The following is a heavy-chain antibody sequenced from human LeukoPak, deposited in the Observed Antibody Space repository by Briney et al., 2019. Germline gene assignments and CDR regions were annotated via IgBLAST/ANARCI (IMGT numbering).Heavy chain of an antibody. CDR3: SKSFETSGYYGPDAFEI. D-gene: IGHD3-22*01. J-gene: IGHJ3*02. CDR1: GFSVSRNF. CDR2: MYGDGST. Sequence: GGSLRLSCAASGFSVSRNFMTWVRQAPGKGLEWVSIMYGDGSTYNADSVKGRFTISRDTSNNTVLLQMNSLRAEDTALYYCSKSFETSGYYGPDAFEIWGQGTMVTVSS. V-gene: IGHV3-66*01.